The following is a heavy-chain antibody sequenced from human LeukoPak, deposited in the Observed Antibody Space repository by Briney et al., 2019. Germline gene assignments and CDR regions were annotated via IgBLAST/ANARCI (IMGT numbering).Heavy chain of an antibody. D-gene: IGHD3-10*01. CDR2: ISSSSSYI. CDR1: GFTFSSYS. V-gene: IGHV3-21*01. J-gene: IGHJ4*02. CDR3: ARDQPYYSDSGSFVPFHY. Sequence: PGGSLRLSCAASGFTFSSYSMNWVRQAPGKGLEWVSSISSSSSYIYYADSVKGRFTISRDNAKNSLYLQMNTLRAEDTAVYYCARDQPYYSDSGSFVPFHYWGQGTLVTVSS.